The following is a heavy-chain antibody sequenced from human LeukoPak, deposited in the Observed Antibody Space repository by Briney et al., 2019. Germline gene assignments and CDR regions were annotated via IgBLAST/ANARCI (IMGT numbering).Heavy chain of an antibody. CDR1: GGSISSGGYY. V-gene: IGHV4-31*03. Sequence: SETLSLTCTVSGGSISSGGYYWSWIRQHPGKGLEWIGYIYDSGSTYYKPSLKSRVTISGDTSKNQFSLKLSSVSDADTAVYYCARYGSGWYFDLWGRGTLVTVSS. J-gene: IGHJ2*01. CDR2: IYDSGST. D-gene: IGHD2-8*01. CDR3: ARYGSGWYFDL.